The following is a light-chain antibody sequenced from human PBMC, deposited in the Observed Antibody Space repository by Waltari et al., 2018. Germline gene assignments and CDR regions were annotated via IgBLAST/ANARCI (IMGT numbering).Light chain of an antibody. CDR2: GAS. CDR1: QSVTSNY. J-gene: IGKJ2*01. Sequence: EIVLTQSPGTLSLSPGGRATLSCRASQSVTSNYLAWYQQKPGQAPRLIMFGASTRATGIPDRFSGSGSGTDFTLTISRLEPEDFAVYYCQKYNNWPPYTFGQGTKLEIK. CDR3: QKYNNWPPYT. V-gene: IGKV3-20*01.